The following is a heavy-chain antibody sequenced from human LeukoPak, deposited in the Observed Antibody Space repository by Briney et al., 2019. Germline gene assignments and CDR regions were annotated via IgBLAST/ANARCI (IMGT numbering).Heavy chain of an antibody. CDR2: ISYDGSNK. CDR1: GFTFSSYA. Sequence: PGRSLRLSCAASGFTFSSYAMHWVRQAPGKGLEWVAVISYDGSNKYYADSVKGRFTISRDNSKNTLYLQMNSLRAEDTAVYYCARVRPDIVVVVAAPPYYYYMDVWGKGTTVTVSS. CDR3: ARVRPDIVVVVAAPPYYYYMDV. D-gene: IGHD2-15*01. J-gene: IGHJ6*03. V-gene: IGHV3-30*04.